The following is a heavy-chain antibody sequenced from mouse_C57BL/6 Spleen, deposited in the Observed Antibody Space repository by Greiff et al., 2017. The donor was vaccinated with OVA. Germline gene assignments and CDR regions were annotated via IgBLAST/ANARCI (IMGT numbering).Heavy chain of an antibody. D-gene: IGHD1-1*01. CDR1: GFTFTDYY. J-gene: IGHJ3*01. Sequence: EVKLMESGGGLVQPGGSLSLSCAASGFTFTDYYMSWVRQPPGKALEWLGFIRNKANGYTTEYSASVKGRFNISRDNHLCFISLPMKAMMAEDSATCYCARCAAATGCAYWGQGTLVTVSA. CDR2: IRNKANGYTT. CDR3: ARCAAATGCAY. V-gene: IGHV7-3*01.